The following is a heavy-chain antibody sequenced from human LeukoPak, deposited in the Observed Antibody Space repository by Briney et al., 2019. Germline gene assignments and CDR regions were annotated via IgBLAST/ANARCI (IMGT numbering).Heavy chain of an antibody. CDR2: ISGSGGST. V-gene: IGHV3-23*01. CDR1: GFTFSSYA. D-gene: IGHD3-10*01. CDR3: AKGGYYGSGREDAFDI. Sequence: GGSVRLSCAASGFTFSSYAMSWVRQAPGKGLEWVSAISGSGGSTYYADSVKGRFTISRDNSKTTLYLQMNSLRAEDTAVYYCAKGGYYGSGREDAFDIWGQGTMVTVSS. J-gene: IGHJ3*02.